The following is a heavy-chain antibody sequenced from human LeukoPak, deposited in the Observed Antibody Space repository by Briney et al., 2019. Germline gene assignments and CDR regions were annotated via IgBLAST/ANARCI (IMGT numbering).Heavy chain of an antibody. CDR1: GLTFSSYA. J-gene: IGHJ4*02. CDR3: ARDIAARPDGIDY. Sequence: SLGLSCAASGLTFSSYAMHWVRQAPGKGRGWGAVISYAGSNKYYADSVKGRFTISTDNSKNTLYLQMNSRRAEDTAVYYCARDIAARPDGIDYWGQGTLVTVSS. CDR2: ISYAGSNK. D-gene: IGHD6-6*01. V-gene: IGHV3-30*04.